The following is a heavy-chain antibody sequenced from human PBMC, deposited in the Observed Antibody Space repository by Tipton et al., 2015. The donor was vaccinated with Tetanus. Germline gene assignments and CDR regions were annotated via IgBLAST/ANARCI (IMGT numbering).Heavy chain of an antibody. J-gene: IGHJ4*02. CDR2: IYESGDT. D-gene: IGHD3-3*01. Sequence: TLSLTCTVSGGSIRGGTFYWGWIRQPPGKGLEWIGSIYESGDTYYIPSLKSRVTISVDTSKNQFSLNLNSMADAYTGVYYCARHQSGYFTPFDYWGQGNLVTVSS. CDR1: GGSIRGGTFY. V-gene: IGHV4-39*01. CDR3: ARHQSGYFTPFDY.